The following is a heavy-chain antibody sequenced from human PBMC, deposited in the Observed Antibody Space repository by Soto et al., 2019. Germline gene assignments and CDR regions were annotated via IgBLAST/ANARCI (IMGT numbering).Heavy chain of an antibody. CDR2: ISGSGGST. D-gene: IGHD1-26*01. J-gene: IGHJ6*03. CDR3: ARGYSRWFNMDV. Sequence: PGGSLRLSCAASGFTFSSYAMSWVRQAPGKGLEWVSAISGSGGSTYYADSVKGRFTISRDNSKNTLYLQLNILRVEDTAVYYCARGYSRWFNMDVWGKGTTVTVSS. V-gene: IGHV3-23*01. CDR1: GFTFSSYA.